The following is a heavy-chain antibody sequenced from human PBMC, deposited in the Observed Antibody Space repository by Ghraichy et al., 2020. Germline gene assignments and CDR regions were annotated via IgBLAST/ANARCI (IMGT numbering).Heavy chain of an antibody. Sequence: SLKVSCKASGGTFSSYAISWVRQAPGQGLEWMGGIIPIFGTANYAQKFQDRVTITADESTSTAYMELSSLRSEDTAVYYCASPLTSYYYGSGSHRFDYWGQGTLVTVSS. D-gene: IGHD3-10*01. J-gene: IGHJ4*02. CDR2: IIPIFGTA. V-gene: IGHV1-69*13. CDR1: GGTFSSYA. CDR3: ASPLTSYYYGSGSHRFDY.